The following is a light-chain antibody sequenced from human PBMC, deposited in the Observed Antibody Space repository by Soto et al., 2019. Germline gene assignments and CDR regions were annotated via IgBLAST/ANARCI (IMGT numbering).Light chain of an antibody. J-gene: IGKJ4*01. V-gene: IGKV1-5*03. CDR1: QSISNW. CDR2: QAS. Sequence: DIQMTQSPYTLSASVGDRVTITCRASQSISNWLAWYQQKPGRAPKLLIYQASSLESGVPSRFSGSGSGTEFTLTISSLQPDDFATYYCQQYNIYPLTFGGGTKVEIK. CDR3: QQYNIYPLT.